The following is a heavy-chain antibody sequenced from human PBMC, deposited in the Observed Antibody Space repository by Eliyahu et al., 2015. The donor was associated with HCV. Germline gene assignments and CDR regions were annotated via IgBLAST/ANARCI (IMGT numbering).Heavy chain of an antibody. Sequence: QVQLQQSGPGLVKPSQTLSITCAISGDSVSSKSAAWNWIRQSPSRGLEWLGRTYYRPKWYNDYAISVKSRITINPDTSKNQFSLSLNSVTPEDTAVYYCARDGLLRGSLFRWYFDLWGRGTVVTVSS. CDR3: ARDGLLRGSLFRWYFDL. J-gene: IGHJ2*01. CDR2: TYYRPKWYN. CDR1: GDSVSSKSAA. D-gene: IGHD1-26*01. V-gene: IGHV6-1*01.